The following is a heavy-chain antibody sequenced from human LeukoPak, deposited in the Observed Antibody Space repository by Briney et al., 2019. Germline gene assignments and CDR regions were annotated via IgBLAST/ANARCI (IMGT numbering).Heavy chain of an antibody. D-gene: IGHD6-13*01. Sequence: SETLSLTCAVYGGSFSGYYWSWIRQPPGKGLEWIGEINHSGSTNYNPSLKSRVTISVDTSKNQFSLKLSSVTAADTAVYYCARAPAAGEMALDYWGQGTLVTVSS. CDR3: ARAPAAGEMALDY. CDR1: GGSFSGYY. CDR2: INHSGST. J-gene: IGHJ4*02. V-gene: IGHV4-34*01.